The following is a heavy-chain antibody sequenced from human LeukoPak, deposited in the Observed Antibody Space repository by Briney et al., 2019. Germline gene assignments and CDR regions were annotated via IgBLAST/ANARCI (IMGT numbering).Heavy chain of an antibody. D-gene: IGHD3-22*01. CDR2: IYYSGST. V-gene: IGHV4-39*01. Sequence: SETLSLTCTVSGGSISSSSYYWGWIRQPPGKGLEWIGSIYYSGSTYYNPSLKSRVTISVDTSKNQFSLKLSSVTAADTAVYYCASYYYDSSGYYYFGYWGQGTLVTVSS. CDR1: GGSISSSSYY. J-gene: IGHJ4*02. CDR3: ASYYYDSSGYYYFGY.